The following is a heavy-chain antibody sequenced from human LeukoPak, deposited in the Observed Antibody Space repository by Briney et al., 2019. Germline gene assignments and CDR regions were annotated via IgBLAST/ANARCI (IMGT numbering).Heavy chain of an antibody. J-gene: IGHJ5*02. Sequence: GASVKVSCKVSGYTLTELSVHWVRQAPGRGLEWMGGFDPEDGETIYAQKFQGRVTMTEDTSTDTAYMELSSLRSEDTAVYYCATLWENWFDPWGQGTLVTVSS. D-gene: IGHD1-26*01. V-gene: IGHV1-24*01. CDR2: FDPEDGET. CDR1: GYTLTELS. CDR3: ATLWENWFDP.